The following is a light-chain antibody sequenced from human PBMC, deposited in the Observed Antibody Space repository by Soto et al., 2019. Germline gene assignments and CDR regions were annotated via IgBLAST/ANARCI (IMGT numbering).Light chain of an antibody. Sequence: DIVMTQSPDSLAVSLGERATINCKSSQSVLYSSDNKNYLAWYQQKPGQPPKLLIYWASTRESGVPDRFSGSGSGTDFTLTISSLQAEDVAVDYCQQYYYPLWTFGQGTKVEI. J-gene: IGKJ1*01. CDR1: QSVLYSSDNKNY. V-gene: IGKV4-1*01. CDR3: QQYYYPLWT. CDR2: WAS.